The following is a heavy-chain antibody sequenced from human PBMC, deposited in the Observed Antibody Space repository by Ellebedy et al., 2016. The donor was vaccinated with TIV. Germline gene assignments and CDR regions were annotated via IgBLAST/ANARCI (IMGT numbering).Heavy chain of an antibody. D-gene: IGHD3-10*01. V-gene: IGHV4-39*01. CDR2: VFYSGNI. CDR3: VDFPGY. Sequence: MPSETLSLTCSVSGGSLANSYNNWAWIRQPPGKGPELIGSVFYSGNIYYNPPLKSRVTISVDTSRNQFSLKLSTVTAGDTAVYFGVDFPGYWGEGILVTVSA. CDR1: GGSLANSYNN. J-gene: IGHJ4*02.